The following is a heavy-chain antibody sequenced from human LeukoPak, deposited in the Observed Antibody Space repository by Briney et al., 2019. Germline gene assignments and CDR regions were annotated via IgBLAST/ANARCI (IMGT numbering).Heavy chain of an antibody. CDR1: GFTFSDYY. Sequence: GGSLRLSCAASGFTFSDYYMTWIRQAPGKGLEWVSYISSRGSGIYYADSVKGRFTVSRDNARNSLYLEMSSLRAEDTAIYYCARESAGSWYEGYFDYWGQGTLVTVSS. J-gene: IGHJ4*02. CDR3: ARESAGSWYEGYFDY. D-gene: IGHD6-13*01. V-gene: IGHV3-11*01. CDR2: ISSRGSGI.